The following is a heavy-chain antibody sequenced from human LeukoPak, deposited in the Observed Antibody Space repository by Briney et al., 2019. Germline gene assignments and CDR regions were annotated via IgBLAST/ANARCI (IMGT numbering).Heavy chain of an antibody. CDR3: ARGAYSSSWYKDAFDI. V-gene: IGHV3-30-3*01. CDR2: ISYDGSNK. CDR1: GFTFSSYA. J-gene: IGHJ3*02. Sequence: PGGSLRLSCAASGFTFSSYAMPWVRQAPGKGLEWVAVISYDGSNKYYADSVKGRFTISRDNSKNTVYLQMNSLRAEDTAVYYCARGAYSSSWYKDAFDIWGQGTMVTVSS. D-gene: IGHD6-13*01.